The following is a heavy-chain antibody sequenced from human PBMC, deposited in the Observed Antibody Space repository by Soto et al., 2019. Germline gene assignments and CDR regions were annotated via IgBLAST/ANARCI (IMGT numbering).Heavy chain of an antibody. CDR2: ISYDGSNK. Sequence: QVQLVESGGGVVQPGRSLRLSCAASGFTFSSYGMHWVRQAPGKGLEWVAVISYDGSNKYYADSVKGRFTISRDNSKNTLYLQRSSLRAEDTAVYYCAKGQVTVVTPGYFHHWGQGTLVTVSS. J-gene: IGHJ1*01. CDR1: GFTFSSYG. V-gene: IGHV3-30*18. CDR3: AKGQVTVVTPGYFHH. D-gene: IGHD2-21*02.